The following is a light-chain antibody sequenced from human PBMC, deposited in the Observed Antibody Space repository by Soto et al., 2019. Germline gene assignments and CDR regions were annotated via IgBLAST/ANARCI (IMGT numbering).Light chain of an antibody. Sequence: QSALTQPASVSGSPGQSITISCTGTRRDVGGYNYVSWYQQYPGKSPKLLIYEVTHRPSGVSNRFSGSKSGNTASLTISGLQAEDEADYYCSSYTMSNTRPFVFGTGTKLTVL. CDR3: SSYTMSNTRPFV. V-gene: IGLV2-14*01. CDR2: EVT. J-gene: IGLJ1*01. CDR1: RRDVGGYNY.